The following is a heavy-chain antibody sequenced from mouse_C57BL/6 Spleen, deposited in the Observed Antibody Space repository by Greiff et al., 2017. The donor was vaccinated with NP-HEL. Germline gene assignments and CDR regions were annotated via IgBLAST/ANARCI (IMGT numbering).Heavy chain of an antibody. CDR3: TRRRIDYYGSSSFLDY. D-gene: IGHD1-1*01. V-gene: IGHV1-55*01. J-gene: IGHJ2*01. CDR2: IYPGSGST. Sequence: QVQLQQPGAELVKPGASVKMSCKASGYTFTSYWITWVKQRPGQGLEWIGDIYPGSGSTNYNEKFKSKATLTVDTSSSTAYMQLSSLTSEDSAVYYSTRRRIDYYGSSSFLDYWGQGTTLTVSS. CDR1: GYTFTSYW.